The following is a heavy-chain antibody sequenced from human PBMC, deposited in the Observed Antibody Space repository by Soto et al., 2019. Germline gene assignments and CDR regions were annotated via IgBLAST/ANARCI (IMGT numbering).Heavy chain of an antibody. Sequence: ASVKVSCKASGDSFSTHGISWVRQAPGQGLEWMGGIIPLFGATTYAQKFQGRVTITADESTTTAYMELSSLKSEDTASYYCGRVTNGGSGRFDYWGQGTLVTVSS. CDR3: GRVTNGGSGRFDY. D-gene: IGHD2-8*01. V-gene: IGHV1-69*13. CDR2: IIPLFGAT. J-gene: IGHJ4*02. CDR1: GDSFSTHG.